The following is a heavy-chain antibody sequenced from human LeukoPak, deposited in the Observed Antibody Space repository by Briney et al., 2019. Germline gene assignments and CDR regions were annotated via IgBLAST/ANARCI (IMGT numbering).Heavy chain of an antibody. V-gene: IGHV3-23*01. CDR3: AKGKRDGYKVTFDY. Sequence: GGSLRLSCAASGFTFSSYAMSWVRQPPGKGLEWVSAISGSGGSTYYADSVKRRFTISRDNSKNTLYLQMHSLRAEDTAVYYCAKGKRDGYKVTFDYWGQGTLVTVSS. D-gene: IGHD5-24*01. CDR1: GFTFSSYA. J-gene: IGHJ4*02. CDR2: ISGSGGST.